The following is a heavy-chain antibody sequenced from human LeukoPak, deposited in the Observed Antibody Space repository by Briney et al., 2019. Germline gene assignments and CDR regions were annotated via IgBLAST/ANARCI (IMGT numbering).Heavy chain of an antibody. V-gene: IGHV4-61*02. D-gene: IGHD2-2*01. CDR2: IYTSGST. J-gene: IGHJ4*02. CDR3: ARGPRSGYCSSTSCYY. Sequence: SETLSLTCTISGGSISSGSYYWSWIRQPAGKGLEWIGRIYTSGSTNYNPSLKSRVTISVDTSKNQFSLKLSSVTAADTAVYYCARGPRSGYCSSTSCYYWGQGTLVTVSS. CDR1: GGSISSGSYY.